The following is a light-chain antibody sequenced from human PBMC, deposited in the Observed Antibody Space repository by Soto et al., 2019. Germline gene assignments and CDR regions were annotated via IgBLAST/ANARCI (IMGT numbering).Light chain of an antibody. Sequence: DIQMTQSPSTLYASVGDRVSISCRASQSISSWLAWYQQKPGKAPKLLIYKASSLESGVPSRFSGSGYGTEFNLTSSSLQPDDFATYYCQQYNSYSSTFGQGTKVDIK. CDR2: KAS. J-gene: IGKJ1*01. CDR1: QSISSW. CDR3: QQYNSYSST. V-gene: IGKV1-5*03.